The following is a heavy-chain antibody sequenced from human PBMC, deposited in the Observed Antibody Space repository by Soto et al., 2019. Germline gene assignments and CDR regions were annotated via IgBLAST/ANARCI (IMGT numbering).Heavy chain of an antibody. J-gene: IGHJ4*02. Sequence: PGESLKISCKGSGYSFTSYWIGWVRQMPGKGLEWMGIIYPGDSDTRYSPSFQGQVTISADKSISTAYLQWSSLKASDTAMYYCAREKDSGYDPYYFDYWGQGTLVTVPS. V-gene: IGHV5-51*01. CDR2: IYPGDSDT. D-gene: IGHD5-12*01. CDR3: AREKDSGYDPYYFDY. CDR1: GYSFTSYW.